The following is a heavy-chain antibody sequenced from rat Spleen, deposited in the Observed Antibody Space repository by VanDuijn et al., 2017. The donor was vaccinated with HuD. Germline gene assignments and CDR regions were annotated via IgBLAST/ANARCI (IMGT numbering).Heavy chain of an antibody. CDR3: TGKTWASDY. D-gene: IGHD4-6*01. V-gene: IGHV5-31*01. CDR1: GFTFNNYW. Sequence: EVQLVESGGGLVQPGRSLKLSCVASGFTFNNYWMTWIRQAPGKGLEWVASITNADGTTFYPDSVEGRFTISRDNAKSILYLQMNSLRSEDTATYYWTGKTWASDYWGRGVMVTVSS. CDR2: ITNADGTT. J-gene: IGHJ2*01.